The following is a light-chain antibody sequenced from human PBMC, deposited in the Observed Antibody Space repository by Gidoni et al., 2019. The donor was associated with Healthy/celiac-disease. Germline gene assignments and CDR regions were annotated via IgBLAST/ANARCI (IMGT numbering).Light chain of an antibody. CDR3: QQRSNWPPA. CDR2: DAS. V-gene: IGKV3-11*01. J-gene: IGKJ1*01. Sequence: EIVLTQSPATRSLSPGERATLSCRASQSVSSYLAWYQQKPGQAPRLLIYDASNRATGIPARFSGSGSGTDFTLTISSLEPEDFAVYYCQQRSNWPPAFGQGTKVETK. CDR1: QSVSSY.